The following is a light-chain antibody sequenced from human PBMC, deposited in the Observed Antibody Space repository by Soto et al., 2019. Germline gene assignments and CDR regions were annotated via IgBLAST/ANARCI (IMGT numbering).Light chain of an antibody. CDR3: CSYAGSLTWV. CDR1: SNDIGTYDF. J-gene: IGLJ3*02. CDR2: GVS. V-gene: IGLV2-23*02. Sequence: QSVLTQPASVSGSPGQSITISCTGTSNDIGTYDFVSWYEQRPGKAPKLIISGVSNRPSGVSNRFSGSKSGNTASLTISGLQAEDGADYHCCSYAGSLTWVFGGGTKLTVL.